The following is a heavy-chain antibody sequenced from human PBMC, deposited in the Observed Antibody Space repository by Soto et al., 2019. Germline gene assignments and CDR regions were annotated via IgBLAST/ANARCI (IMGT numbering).Heavy chain of an antibody. J-gene: IGHJ4*02. D-gene: IGHD3-10*01. CDR2: INPSGGST. CDR3: ARDLGVRVDFLDY. CDR1: AYTFTRYY. V-gene: IGHV1-46*01. Sequence: PSVNVSCKASAYTFTRYYMHWVLQAPGQGLEWMGIINPSGGSTSYAQKFQGRVTMTRDTSTSTVYMELSSLRSEDTAVYYCARDLGVRVDFLDYWGQGTLVSVSS.